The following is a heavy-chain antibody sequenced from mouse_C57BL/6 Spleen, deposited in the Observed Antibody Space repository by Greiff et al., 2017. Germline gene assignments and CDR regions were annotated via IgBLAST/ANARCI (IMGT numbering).Heavy chain of an antibody. J-gene: IGHJ4*01. D-gene: IGHD2-14*01. Sequence: VQLQQPGAELVRPGSSVKLSCKASGYTFTSYWMHWVKQRPIQGLEWIGNIDPSDSETHYNQKFKDKATLTVDKSSSTAYMQLSSLTSEDSAVYYCEREEYDDAMDYWGQGTSVTVSS. CDR1: GYTFTSYW. CDR2: IDPSDSET. V-gene: IGHV1-52*01. CDR3: EREEYDDAMDY.